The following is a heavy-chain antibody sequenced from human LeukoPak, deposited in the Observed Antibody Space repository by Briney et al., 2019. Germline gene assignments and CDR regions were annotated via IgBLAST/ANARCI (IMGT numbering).Heavy chain of an antibody. V-gene: IGHV3-30*03. D-gene: IGHD3-10*01. CDR1: GFTFSNYG. Sequence: GGSLRLSCAASGFTFSNYGIHWVRQAPGKGLEWVTLISYDGDKTYYVGSVKGRFTISRDNSKNMVYLQMNSLRAEDTAVYYCARDPETWGVKGIGYFDYWGQGTLVTVSS. CDR3: ARDPETWGVKGIGYFDY. J-gene: IGHJ4*02. CDR2: ISYDGDKT.